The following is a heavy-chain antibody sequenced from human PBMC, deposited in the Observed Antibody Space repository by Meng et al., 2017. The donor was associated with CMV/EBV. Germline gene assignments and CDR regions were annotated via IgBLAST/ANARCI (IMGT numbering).Heavy chain of an antibody. CDR1: GGSTSRYY. J-gene: IGHJ6*02. CDR3: ARDRWDSSHDGYYYYYGMDV. Sequence: GSLRLSCTVSGGSTSRYYWSWIRQPPGKGLEWIGYIYYSGSTNYNPSLKSRVTISVDTSKNQFSLKLSSVTAADTAVYYCARDRWDSSHDGYYYYYGMDVWGQGTTVTVSS. V-gene: IGHV4-59*01. CDR2: IYYSGST. D-gene: IGHD6-13*01.